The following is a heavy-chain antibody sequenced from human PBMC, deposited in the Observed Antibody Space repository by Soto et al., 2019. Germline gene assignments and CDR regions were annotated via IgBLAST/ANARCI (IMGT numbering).Heavy chain of an antibody. CDR3: ARSQTTVTSYGY. D-gene: IGHD4-17*01. V-gene: IGHV4-30-2*01. Sequence: SETLSLTCAVSGGSISSGGYSWSWIRQPPGKGLEWIGYIYHSGSTYYNPSLKSRVTISVDRSKSQFSLKLSSVTAADTAVYYCARSQTTVTSYGYWGQGTLVTVSS. CDR1: GGSISSGGYS. CDR2: IYHSGST. J-gene: IGHJ4*02.